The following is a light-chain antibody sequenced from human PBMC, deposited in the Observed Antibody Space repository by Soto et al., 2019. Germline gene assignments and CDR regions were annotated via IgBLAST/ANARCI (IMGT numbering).Light chain of an antibody. CDR2: GAS. CDR1: QSVSSSY. J-gene: IGKJ2*01. Sequence: EIVLTQSPGTLSLSPGERATLSCRASQSVSSSYLAWYQQKPGQAPRLLIYGASTRAAGIPDRFSGSGSATDFTLTISRLEPQDFVVYYCQQYYSSHPYTFGQGTKLEIK. CDR3: QQYYSSHPYT. V-gene: IGKV3-20*01.